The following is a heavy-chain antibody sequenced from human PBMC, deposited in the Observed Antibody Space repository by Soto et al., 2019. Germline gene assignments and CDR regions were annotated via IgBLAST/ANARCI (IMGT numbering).Heavy chain of an antibody. CDR3: AGGIVVVVAATPDYYYGMDV. CDR2: IIPIFGTA. V-gene: IGHV1-69*01. D-gene: IGHD2-15*01. J-gene: IGHJ6*02. CDR1: GGTFSSYA. Sequence: QVQLVQSGAEVKKPVSSVKVSCKASGGTFSSYAISWVRQAPGQGLEWMGGIIPIFGTANYAQKFHVRVTITADESTSTAYMELSSLRSEDTAVYYCAGGIVVVVAATPDYYYGMDVWGQGTTVTVSS.